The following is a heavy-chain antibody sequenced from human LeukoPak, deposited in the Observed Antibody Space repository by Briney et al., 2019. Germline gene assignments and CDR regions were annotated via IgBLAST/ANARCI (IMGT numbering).Heavy chain of an antibody. V-gene: IGHV4-59*01. CDR3: ARGTVGATVLLDY. CDR2: IYYSGST. CDR1: GGSISSYY. J-gene: IGHJ4*02. Sequence: SETLSLTCTVSGGSISSYYWSWIRQPPVKGLEWIGYIYYSGSTNYNPSLKSRVTISVDTSKNQFSLKLSSVTAADTAVYYCARGTVGATVLLDYWGQGTLVTVSS. D-gene: IGHD1-26*01.